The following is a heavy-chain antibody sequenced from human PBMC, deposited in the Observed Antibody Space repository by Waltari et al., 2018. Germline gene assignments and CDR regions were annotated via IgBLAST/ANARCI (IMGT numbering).Heavy chain of an antibody. V-gene: IGHV1-2*06. CDR3: ARERYFDWLPGDY. Sequence: QVQLVQSGAEVKKPGASVKVSCKASGYTFTGYYMHWVRQAPGQGREWMGRINPNSGGTNYAQKFQGRVTMTRDTSISTAYMELSRLRSDDTAVYYCARERYFDWLPGDYWGQGTLVTVSS. CDR2: INPNSGGT. CDR1: GYTFTGYY. J-gene: IGHJ4*02. D-gene: IGHD3-9*01.